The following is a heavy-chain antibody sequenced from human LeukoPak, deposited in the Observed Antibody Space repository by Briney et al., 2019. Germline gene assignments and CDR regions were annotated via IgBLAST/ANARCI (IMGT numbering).Heavy chain of an antibody. CDR3: AKIGGGSGSYYQYYYYMDV. V-gene: IGHV3-30*02. J-gene: IGHJ6*03. CDR1: GFTFSSNA. CDR2: LRYDGNYK. D-gene: IGHD3-10*01. Sequence: GVSLRRSCAASGFTFSSNAMSWVRQAPGKGLEWVAFLRYDGNYKYYADSVKGRLTISRDNCKNTLYLQMNSLRAEDTDVYYCAKIGGGSGSYYQYYYYMDVWGKGTTVTISS.